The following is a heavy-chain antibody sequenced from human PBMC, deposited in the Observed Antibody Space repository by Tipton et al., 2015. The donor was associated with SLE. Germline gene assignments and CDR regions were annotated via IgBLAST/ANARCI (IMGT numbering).Heavy chain of an antibody. CDR2: INHSGST. V-gene: IGHV4-34*01. CDR1: GGSFSDYY. J-gene: IGHJ4*02. Sequence: TLSLTCDVYGGSFSDYYWMWIRQPPGKGLEWIGEINHSGSTYYNPSLKSRVTISVDRSKNQFSLKLSSVTAADTAVYYCARGGLSLGELSLYRYFDYWGQGTLVTVSS. D-gene: IGHD3-16*01. CDR3: ARGGLSLGELSLYRYFDY.